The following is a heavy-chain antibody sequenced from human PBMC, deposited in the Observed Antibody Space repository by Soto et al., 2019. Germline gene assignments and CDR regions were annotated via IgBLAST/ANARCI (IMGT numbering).Heavy chain of an antibody. CDR2: IDWDDEK. J-gene: IGHJ4*02. D-gene: IGHD3-22*01. CDR3: ARTTLTYYYDSSGYHFEY. Sequence: SGPTLVNPTQTLTLTCTFSGFSLSTSGMCVSWIRQPPGKALEWLALIDWDDEKYYSTSLKTRLTISKDTSKNQVVLTMTNMDPVDTATYYCARTTLTYYYDSSGYHFEYWGQGTLLTVSS. V-gene: IGHV2-70*01. CDR1: GFSLSTSGMC.